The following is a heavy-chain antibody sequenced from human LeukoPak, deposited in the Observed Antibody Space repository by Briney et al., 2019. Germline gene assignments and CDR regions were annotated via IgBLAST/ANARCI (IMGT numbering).Heavy chain of an antibody. CDR3: ARDDEGSSSFAY. CDR1: GYTFTGYY. J-gene: IGHJ4*02. Sequence: ASVKVSCKASGYTFTGYYMHWVRQAPGQGLEWMGWINPNSGGTNYAQKFQGRVTMTRDTSISTAYMELSRLRSDDTAVYYCARDDEGSSSFAYWGQGTLVTVSS. D-gene: IGHD6-13*01. V-gene: IGHV1-2*02. CDR2: INPNSGGT.